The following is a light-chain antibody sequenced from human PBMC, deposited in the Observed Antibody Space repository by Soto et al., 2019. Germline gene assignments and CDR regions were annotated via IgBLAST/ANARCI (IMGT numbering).Light chain of an antibody. V-gene: IGKV3-11*01. Sequence: EIVLTQSPDTLSLSPGERATLSCRASQSVSSYLAWYQQKPGQAPRLLIYDASNRATGIQARFSGSGSGTDFTLTISSLEPEEFAVYYCQQRSNWPPSITFGQGTRLENK. CDR1: QSVSSY. CDR2: DAS. J-gene: IGKJ5*01. CDR3: QQRSNWPPSIT.